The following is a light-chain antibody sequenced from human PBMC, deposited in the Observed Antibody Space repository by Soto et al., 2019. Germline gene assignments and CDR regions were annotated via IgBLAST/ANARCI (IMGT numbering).Light chain of an antibody. CDR2: DAS. V-gene: IGKV3-11*01. CDR3: QQYCVAPRNT. J-gene: IGKJ4*01. Sequence: FLLKQSTAALSLQNSARATLSCRASQSVSSYLAWYQQKPGQAPRLLIYDASNRATGIPDRFSGSESGTDYTLTISGLEPHDFALYYCQQYCVAPRNTFGGGTKVDIK. CDR1: QSVSSY.